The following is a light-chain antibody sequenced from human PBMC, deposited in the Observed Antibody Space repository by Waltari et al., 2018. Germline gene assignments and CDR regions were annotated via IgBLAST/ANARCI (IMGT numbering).Light chain of an antibody. CDR3: QSADSSGNYWYV. CDR1: ALSKQY. CDR2: KDS. Sequence: SYALTQPPSVSVSTGQTARITCSGDALSKQYAYWYQQKQGQAPVLVIYKDSERHSGIPELLSGSSAGTTVTVTISGVQAEDEADYYCQSADSSGNYWYVFGSGTKVTVL. J-gene: IGLJ1*01. V-gene: IGLV3-25*03.